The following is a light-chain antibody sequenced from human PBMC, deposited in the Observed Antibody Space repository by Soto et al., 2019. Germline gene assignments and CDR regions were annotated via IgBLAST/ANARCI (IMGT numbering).Light chain of an antibody. J-gene: IGLJ2*01. CDR1: SSNIGNNY. V-gene: IGLV1-51*02. CDR3: GTWDSSLSAGGV. CDR2: ENN. Sequence: QSVLTQPPSVSAAPGQKVTISCSGSSSNIGNNYVSWYQPLPGTAPKLLIYENNKRPSGIPDRFSGSKSGTSATLGITGLQTGDEADYYCGTWDSSLSAGGVFGGGTKVTVL.